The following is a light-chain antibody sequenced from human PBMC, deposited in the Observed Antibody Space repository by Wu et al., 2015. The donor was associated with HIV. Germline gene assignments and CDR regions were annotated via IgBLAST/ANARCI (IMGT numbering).Light chain of an antibody. J-gene: IGKJ5*01. Sequence: IQLTQSPSSLSASIGDRVNITCRASQDIFTYLAWYQQTPGKAPRVLIYDASTLQSGVSSGFSGSGSGAEFTLTISGLQREDFAIYFCQQLNSFPLTFGQGSRLEI. CDR1: QDIFTY. CDR3: QQLNSFPLT. V-gene: IGKV1-9*01. CDR2: DAS.